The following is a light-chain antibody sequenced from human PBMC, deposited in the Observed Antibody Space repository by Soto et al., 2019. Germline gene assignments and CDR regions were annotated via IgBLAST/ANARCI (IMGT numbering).Light chain of an antibody. Sequence: DIQMTQSPSSLSASVGDRVTITCRTSQSINTYLNWYQQKPGKAPNLLIYTTSHLHSGVPSRFSGSGSGTDFTLTISSLQPEDFATYFCQQDDSTPYTFGQGTTLEIK. CDR2: TTS. CDR3: QQDDSTPYT. J-gene: IGKJ2*01. V-gene: IGKV1-39*01. CDR1: QSINTY.